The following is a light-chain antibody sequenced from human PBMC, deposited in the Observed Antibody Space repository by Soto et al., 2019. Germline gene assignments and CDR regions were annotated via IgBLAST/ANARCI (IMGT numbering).Light chain of an antibody. CDR1: QSVSSTY. Sequence: EIVLTQSPGTLSLSPGERATLSCRASQSVSSTYLAWYQRKPGQAPRLLIYGVSSRATGIPDRFSGSGSGTGFTLTISRMEPEDFAVYYCQQYGSSPPTFGQGTKLEIK. J-gene: IGKJ2*01. CDR2: GVS. CDR3: QQYGSSPPT. V-gene: IGKV3-20*01.